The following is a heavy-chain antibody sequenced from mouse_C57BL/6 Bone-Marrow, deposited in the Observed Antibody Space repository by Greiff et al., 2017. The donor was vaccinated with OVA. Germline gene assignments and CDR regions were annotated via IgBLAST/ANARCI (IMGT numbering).Heavy chain of an antibody. CDR1: GFTFSSYG. CDR2: ISSGGSYT. D-gene: IGHD1-1*01. CDR3: ARETYYYGSSCYYFDY. J-gene: IGHJ2*01. V-gene: IGHV5-6*01. Sequence: EVQGVESGGDLVKPGGSLKLSCAASGFTFSSYGMSWVRQTPDKRLGWVATISSGGSYTYYPDSVKGRFTISRDNAKNTLYLQMSSLKSEDTAMYYCARETYYYGSSCYYFDYWGQGTTLTVSS.